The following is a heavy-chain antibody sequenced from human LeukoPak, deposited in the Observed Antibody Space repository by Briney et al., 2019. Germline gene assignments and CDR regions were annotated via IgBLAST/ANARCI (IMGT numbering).Heavy chain of an antibody. V-gene: IGHV3-21*01. CDR2: ISSSSTYI. Sequence: GGTLSRECAGYGFTISSYSIEREGQAQGKVLEWVSSISSSSTYIYYADSVKGRFTISRDNAKNSLYLQMNSLRAEDTAVYYCARDQWFDIWGQGTMVTVSS. D-gene: IGHD2-8*01. J-gene: IGHJ3*02. CDR1: GFTISSYS. CDR3: ARDQWFDI.